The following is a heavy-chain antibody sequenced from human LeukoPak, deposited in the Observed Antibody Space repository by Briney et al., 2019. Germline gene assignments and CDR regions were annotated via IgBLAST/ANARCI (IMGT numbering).Heavy chain of an antibody. CDR3: SIDSDVAALVEYFDY. CDR2: IKSKTDGGTT. D-gene: IGHD6-13*01. J-gene: IGHJ4*02. Sequence: GGSLRLSCAASGFTFSNAWMNWVRQAPGKGLEWVGRIKSKTDGGTTDYAAPVKGRFTISRDDSKNMLYLQMNSLKTEDTAVYYCSIDSDVAALVEYFDYWGQGTLVTVSS. V-gene: IGHV3-15*01. CDR1: GFTFSNAW.